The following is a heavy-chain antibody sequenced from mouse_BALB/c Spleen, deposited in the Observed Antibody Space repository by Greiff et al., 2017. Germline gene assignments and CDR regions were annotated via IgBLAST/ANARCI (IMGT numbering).Heavy chain of an antibody. D-gene: IGHD1-2*01. CDR2: ISYDGSN. CDR3: ARGTSLLPYFDY. Sequence: VQLKESGPGLVKPSQSLSLTCSVTGYSITSGYYWHWIRQFPGNKLEWMGYISYDGSNNYNPSLKNRISITRDTSKNQFFLKLNSVTTEDTATYYCARGTSLLPYFDYWGQGTTLTVSS. J-gene: IGHJ2*01. CDR1: GYSITSGYY. V-gene: IGHV3-6*02.